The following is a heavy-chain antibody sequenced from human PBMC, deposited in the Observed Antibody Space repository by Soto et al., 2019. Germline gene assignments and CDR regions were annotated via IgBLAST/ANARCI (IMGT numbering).Heavy chain of an antibody. D-gene: IGHD3-3*01. V-gene: IGHV1-69*06. CDR2: IIPIFGTA. CDR1: GGTFSSYA. CDR3: ARDSVGDFWSGYYTGHNYYYGMDV. Sequence: SVKVSCKASGGTFSSYAISWVRQAPGQGLEWMGGIIPIFGTANYAQKFQGRVTITADKSTSTAYMELSSLRSEDTAVYYCARDSVGDFWSGYYTGHNYYYGMDVWGQGTTVTVSS. J-gene: IGHJ6*02.